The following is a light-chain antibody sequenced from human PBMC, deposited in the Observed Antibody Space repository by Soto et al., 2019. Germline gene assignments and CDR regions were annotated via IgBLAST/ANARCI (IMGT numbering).Light chain of an antibody. CDR1: QRVGRT. V-gene: IGKV3-15*01. Sequence: EIGMTQSPSTLSVSPGDRATLSCRASQRVGRTLAWYQQKPGQSPRLLVYGASTRANGTPARFSGSGSGTEFTLTISSLQSEDVAVYYCQQYNQWPPYTFGQGTRVEIK. CDR3: QQYNQWPPYT. J-gene: IGKJ2*01. CDR2: GAS.